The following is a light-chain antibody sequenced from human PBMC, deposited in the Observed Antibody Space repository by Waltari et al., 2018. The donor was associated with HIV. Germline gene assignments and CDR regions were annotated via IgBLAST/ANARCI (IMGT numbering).Light chain of an antibody. CDR2: QDS. Sequence: SFELTQPPSVSVSPGQTATITCSGDKLGNRYAYWYQQKPGQSPVLVIHQDSKRPSGIPERFSGSNSENTAMLTISGTQATDEADYYCQAWDRSTYVVFGGGTKVTVL. V-gene: IGLV3-1*01. J-gene: IGLJ2*01. CDR3: QAWDRSTYVV. CDR1: KLGNRY.